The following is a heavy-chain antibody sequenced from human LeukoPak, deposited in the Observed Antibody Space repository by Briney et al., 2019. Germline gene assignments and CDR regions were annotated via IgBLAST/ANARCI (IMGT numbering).Heavy chain of an antibody. CDR2: ISAYNGNT. CDR3: ARDTAMVDYGMDV. Sequence: ASVKVSCKASGYTFTSYDINWVRQATGQGLEWMGWISAYNGNTNYAQKLQGRVTMTTDTSTSTAYMELRSLRSDDTAVYYCARDTAMVDYGMDVWGQGTTVTVSS. V-gene: IGHV1-18*01. D-gene: IGHD5-18*01. J-gene: IGHJ6*02. CDR1: GYTFTSYD.